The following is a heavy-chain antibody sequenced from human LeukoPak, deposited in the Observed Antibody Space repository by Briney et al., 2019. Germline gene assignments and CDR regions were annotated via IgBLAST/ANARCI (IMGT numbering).Heavy chain of an antibody. V-gene: IGHV1-46*01. CDR2: INPSGGST. CDR3: ARDRDSSGYLTRDAFEI. J-gene: IGHJ3*02. Sequence: VASVKVSCKASGYTFTSYDMHWVRQAPGQGLEWMGTINPSGGSTSYAQKFQGRVTMTRDTSTSTVYMELSSLRSEDTAVYYCARDRDSSGYLTRDAFEIWGQGTTVTVPS. D-gene: IGHD3-22*01. CDR1: GYTFTSYD.